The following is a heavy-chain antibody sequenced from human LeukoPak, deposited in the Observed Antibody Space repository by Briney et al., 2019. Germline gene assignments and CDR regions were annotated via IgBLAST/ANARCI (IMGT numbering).Heavy chain of an antibody. D-gene: IGHD6-6*01. CDR3: ASYPRYSSSPPFDY. CDR2: IIPIFGTA. CDR1: GGTFSSYA. Sequence: GASVKVSCKASGGTFSSYAISWVRQAPGQGLEWMGRIIPIFGTANYAQKFQGRVTITTDESTSTAYMELSSLRSEDTAVYYCASYPRYSSSPPFDYWGQGTMVTVSP. J-gene: IGHJ4*02. V-gene: IGHV1-69*05.